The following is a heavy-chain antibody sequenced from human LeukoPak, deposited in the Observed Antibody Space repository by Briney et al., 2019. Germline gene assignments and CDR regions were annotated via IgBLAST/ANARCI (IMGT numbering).Heavy chain of an antibody. D-gene: IGHD5-18*01. CDR3: ASTEGYSYGSPLDY. Sequence: GASVKVSCKASGYTFPTYYMHWVRQAPGQGLEWMGIINPGGGSTNYAQKFQGRVTMTRDTSTSTVYMELSSLRSEDTAVYYCASTEGYSYGSPLDYWGQGTLVTVSS. CDR1: GYTFPTYY. CDR2: INPGGGST. V-gene: IGHV1-46*01. J-gene: IGHJ4*02.